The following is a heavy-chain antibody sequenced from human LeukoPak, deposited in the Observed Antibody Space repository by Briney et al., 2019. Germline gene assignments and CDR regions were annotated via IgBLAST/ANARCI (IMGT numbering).Heavy chain of an antibody. Sequence: PGGSLRLSCAASGFTFSSYAMSWVRQAPGKGLEWVSAISGSGGSTYYADSVKGRFTISRDNSRNTLYLQMNSLRAEDTAVYYCAKDYDFWSEPGWHYWGQGALVTVSS. CDR2: ISGSGGST. CDR1: GFTFSSYA. D-gene: IGHD3-3*01. CDR3: AKDYDFWSEPGWHY. J-gene: IGHJ4*02. V-gene: IGHV3-23*01.